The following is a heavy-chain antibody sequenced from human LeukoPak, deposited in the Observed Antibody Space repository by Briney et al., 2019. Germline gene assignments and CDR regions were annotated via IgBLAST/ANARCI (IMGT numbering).Heavy chain of an antibody. D-gene: IGHD3-10*01. CDR2: ISERGGST. Sequence: PGGSLRLSCVVSGISLTNYATTWVRQAPGKGLEWVSYISERGGSTTYADSVKGRFTISRDTSLNTLYLQMNNLRAEDTALYFCAKPGVVIRGLLVIGYHQEAYHYDFWGQGVLVTVSS. V-gene: IGHV3-23*01. CDR3: AKPGVVIRGLLVIGYHQEAYHYDF. J-gene: IGHJ4*02. CDR1: GISLTNYA.